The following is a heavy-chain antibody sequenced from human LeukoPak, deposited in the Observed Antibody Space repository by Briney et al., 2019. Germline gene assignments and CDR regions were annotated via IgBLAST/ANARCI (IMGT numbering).Heavy chain of an antibody. CDR3: ARDRVYNYYGSGSYSYFDY. V-gene: IGHV3-20*04. CDR2: INWNGGST. Sequence: GGSLILSCAASGFTFDDYGMSWVRPAPGKGLEWVSGINWNGGSTGYADSVKGRFTISRDNAKNSLYLQMNSLRAEDTALYYCARDRVYNYYGSGSYSYFDYWGQGTLVTVSS. J-gene: IGHJ4*02. CDR1: GFTFDDYG. D-gene: IGHD3-10*01.